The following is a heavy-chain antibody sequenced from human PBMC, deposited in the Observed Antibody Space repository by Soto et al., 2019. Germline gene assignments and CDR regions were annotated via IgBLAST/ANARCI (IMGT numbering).Heavy chain of an antibody. Sequence: EVQLVETGGDLIQPGGSLRLSCAASGFSVTASNMNWVRQAPGKGLEWVSVIFGAEETYYADSVRGRFTISRDNSKNTVYLQMDSLRTEDTALYYCARGGFDWGQGTLVTVSS. V-gene: IGHV3-53*02. D-gene: IGHD3-16*01. CDR3: ARGGFD. CDR1: GFSVTASN. J-gene: IGHJ4*02. CDR2: IFGAEET.